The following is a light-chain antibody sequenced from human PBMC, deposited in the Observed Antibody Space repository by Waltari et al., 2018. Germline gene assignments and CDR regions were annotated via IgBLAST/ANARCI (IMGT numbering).Light chain of an antibody. J-gene: IGKJ4*01. CDR2: AAS. CDR3: QHRSDWPLT. Sequence: IVLTQSPATLSLSPGERATPSCRASESVSRYLAWYQQQPGQAPRLLIYAASNRATGIPARFSGRGSGTDFTLTISSLEPEDFAVYYCQHRSDWPLTFGGGTKVEIK. CDR1: ESVSRY. V-gene: IGKV3-11*01.